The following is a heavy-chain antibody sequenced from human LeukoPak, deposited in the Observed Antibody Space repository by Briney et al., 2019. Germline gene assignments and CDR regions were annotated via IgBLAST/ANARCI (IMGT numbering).Heavy chain of an antibody. CDR2: IDNDGGST. D-gene: IGHD3-16*01. CDR1: GFTFDDYG. CDR3: ARSSFPYYFDY. J-gene: IGHJ4*02. V-gene: IGHV3-74*01. Sequence: PGGSLRLSCAASGFTFDDYGMSWVRQAPGKGLVWVSRIDNDGGSTTYADSVKGRFTISRDNAKNTLYLQMNSVRAEDTAVYYCARSSFPYYFDYWGQGTLVTVSS.